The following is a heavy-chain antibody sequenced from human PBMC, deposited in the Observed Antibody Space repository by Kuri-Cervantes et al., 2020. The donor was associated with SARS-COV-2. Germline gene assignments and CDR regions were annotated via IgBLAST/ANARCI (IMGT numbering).Heavy chain of an antibody. CDR3: ARDLGSFFDY. J-gene: IGHJ4*02. D-gene: IGHD3-16*01. CDR1: GFTFSSYG. CDR2: IRYDGSNK. Sequence: GGSLRLSCAASGFTFSSYGMHWVRQAPGKGLEWVAFIRYDGSNKYYADSVKGRFTISRDNSKNTLYLQMNSLRAEDTAVYYCARDLGSFFDYWGQGTLVTVSS. V-gene: IGHV3-30*02.